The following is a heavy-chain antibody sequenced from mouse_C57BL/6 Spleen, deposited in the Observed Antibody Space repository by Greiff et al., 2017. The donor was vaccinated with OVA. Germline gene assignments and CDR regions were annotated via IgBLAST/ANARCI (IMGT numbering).Heavy chain of an antibody. V-gene: IGHV5-6*01. CDR1: GFTFSSYG. CDR3: ARDLQADYYAMDY. D-gene: IGHD2-1*01. J-gene: IGHJ4*01. Sequence: EVQRVESGGDLVKPGGSLKLSCAASGFTFSSYGMSWVRQTPDKRLEWVATISSGGSYTYYPDSVKGRFTISRDNAKNTLYLQMSSLKSEDTAMYYCARDLQADYYAMDYWGQGTSVTVSS. CDR2: ISSGGSYT.